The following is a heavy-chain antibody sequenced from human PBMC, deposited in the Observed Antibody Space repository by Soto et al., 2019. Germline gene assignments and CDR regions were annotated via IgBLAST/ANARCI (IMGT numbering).Heavy chain of an antibody. CDR2: IYYTGSA. D-gene: IGHD2-8*01. CDR3: ARLQVNGGAFDI. J-gene: IGHJ3*02. CDR1: GGPIRGGGYH. Sequence: SETLSLTSFVPGGPIRGGGYHWSWIRQHPGKGLEWIGNIYYTGSAFYTPSLKSRVTFSVDTSKNQVSLKLSSVTAPDTAVYYCARLQVNGGAFDIWGQGTMVTVSS. V-gene: IGHV4-31*03.